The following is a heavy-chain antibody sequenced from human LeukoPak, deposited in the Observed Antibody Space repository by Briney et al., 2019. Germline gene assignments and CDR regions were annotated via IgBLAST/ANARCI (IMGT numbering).Heavy chain of an antibody. CDR1: GFTFSSYA. CDR2: ISGSGGST. CDR3: AGKYYYGSGSYLPMDV. Sequence: GGSLRLSCAASGFTFSSYAMSWVRQAPGKGLEWVSAISGSGGSTYYADSVKGRFTISRDNSKNTLYLQMNSLRAEDTAVYYCAGKYYYGSGSYLPMDVWGQGTTVTVSS. J-gene: IGHJ6*02. D-gene: IGHD3-10*01. V-gene: IGHV3-23*01.